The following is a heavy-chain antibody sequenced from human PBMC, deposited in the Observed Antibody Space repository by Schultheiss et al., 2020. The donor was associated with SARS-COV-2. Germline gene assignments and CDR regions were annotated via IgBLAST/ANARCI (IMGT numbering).Heavy chain of an antibody. CDR1: GGSFSGYY. J-gene: IGHJ3*02. V-gene: IGHV4-34*01. Sequence: SETLSLTCAVYGGSFSGYYWSWIRQPPGKGLEWIGEINHSGSTNYNPSLKSRVTMSVDTSKNQFSLKLSSVTAADTAVYYCARWVTAAGSTGDAFYIWGQGTMVTVSS. CDR2: INHSGST. CDR3: ARWVTAAGSTGDAFYI. D-gene: IGHD6-13*01.